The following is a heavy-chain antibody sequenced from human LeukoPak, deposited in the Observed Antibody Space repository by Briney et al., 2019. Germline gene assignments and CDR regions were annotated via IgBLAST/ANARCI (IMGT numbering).Heavy chain of an antibody. CDR3: ARIPDTGYYYGMDV. CDR1: GGTFSSYA. V-gene: IGHV1-69*04. D-gene: IGHD5-18*01. J-gene: IGHJ6*02. CDR2: IIPIFGIA. Sequence: SVKVSCKASGGTFSSYAISWVRQAPGQGLEWMGRIIPIFGIANYAQKFQGRVTITADKSTSTAYMELSCLRSEDTAVYYCARIPDTGYYYGMDVWGQGTTVTVSS.